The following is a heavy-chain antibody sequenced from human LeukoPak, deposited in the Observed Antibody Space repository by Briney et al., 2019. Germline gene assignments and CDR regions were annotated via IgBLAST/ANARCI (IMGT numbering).Heavy chain of an antibody. D-gene: IGHD2-15*01. Sequence: GGSLRLSCATSGFTFSSYIMNWVRQAPGKGLEWVSSISTGGGYIYYADSVKGRFTISRDNAKNSLYLQMNGLRAEDTAVYYCASCSGGSCYFDYWGQGTLVTVSS. V-gene: IGHV3-21*01. CDR2: ISTGGGYI. CDR3: ASCSGGSCYFDY. J-gene: IGHJ4*02. CDR1: GFTFSSYI.